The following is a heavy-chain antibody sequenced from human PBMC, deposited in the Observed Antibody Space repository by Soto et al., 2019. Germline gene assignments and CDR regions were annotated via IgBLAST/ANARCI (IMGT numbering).Heavy chain of an antibody. V-gene: IGHV4-4*07. Sequence: PSETLSLTCTVSGGSIRSNSWSWVRQPAGKGLEWIGHIYTSGSTNYNPSLKSRVTMSIDTSENQFSLRLSSVTAADTAMYYCVRDLVVGATPGDYWGQGTLVTVSS. CDR3: VRDLVVGATPGDY. D-gene: IGHD1-26*01. CDR2: IYTSGST. J-gene: IGHJ4*02. CDR1: GGSIRSNS.